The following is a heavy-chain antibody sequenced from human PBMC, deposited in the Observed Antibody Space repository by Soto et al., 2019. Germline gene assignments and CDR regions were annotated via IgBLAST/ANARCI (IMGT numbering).Heavy chain of an antibody. D-gene: IGHD3-3*01. CDR1: GGSFSGYY. J-gene: IGHJ3*02. Sequence: SSETLSLTCAVYGGSFSGYYWSWIRQPPGKGLEWIGEINHSGSTNYNPSLKSRVTISVDTSKNQFSLKLSSVTAADTAVYYCAREYKGITIFGVVITSDAFDIWGQGTMVTVSS. V-gene: IGHV4-34*01. CDR3: AREYKGITIFGVVITSDAFDI. CDR2: INHSGST.